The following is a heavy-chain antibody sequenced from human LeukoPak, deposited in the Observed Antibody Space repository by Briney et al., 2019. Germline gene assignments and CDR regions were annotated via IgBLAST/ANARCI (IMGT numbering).Heavy chain of an antibody. CDR3: ARLRTTIWPLDTFDI. J-gene: IGHJ3*02. D-gene: IGHD3-3*01. CDR2: TYYRSKWYN. Sequence: SQTLSLTCAISGDSVSSNSAAWNWIRQSPSRGLECLGRTYYRSKWYNDYAISVKSRITINPDTSENQFSLQLNSVTPEDTAVYYCARLRTTIWPLDTFDIWGLGTVVAVSS. V-gene: IGHV6-1*01. CDR1: GDSVSSNSAA.